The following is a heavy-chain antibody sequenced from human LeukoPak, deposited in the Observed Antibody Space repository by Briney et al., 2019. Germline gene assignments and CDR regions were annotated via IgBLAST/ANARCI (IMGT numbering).Heavy chain of an antibody. CDR3: ARDACSSTSCFRDS. J-gene: IGHJ4*02. Sequence: PGGSLRLSCAASGFIFSTYTMNWVRKAPGKGLEWVSSITSGSTYISYADSLKGRFTVSRDNARNSLYLQMNNLRAEDTAVYYCARDACSSTSCFRDSWGQGTLVTVSS. CDR2: ITSGSTYI. V-gene: IGHV3-21*01. CDR1: GFIFSTYT. D-gene: IGHD2-2*01.